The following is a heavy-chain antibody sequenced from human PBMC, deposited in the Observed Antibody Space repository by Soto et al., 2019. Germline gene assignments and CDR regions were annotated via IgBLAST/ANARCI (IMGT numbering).Heavy chain of an antibody. Sequence: EVQLVESGGGLVKPGGSLRLSCAASGFTFSNAWMSWVRQAPGKGLEWVGRIKSKTDGGTTDYAAPVKGRFTISRXDXKXXLYLQMNSLKTEDTAVYYCTTDYRVWVIAAAVGGVWGQGTLVTVSS. D-gene: IGHD6-13*01. J-gene: IGHJ4*02. V-gene: IGHV3-15*01. CDR3: TTDYRVWVIAAAVGGV. CDR1: GFTFSNAW. CDR2: IKSKTDGGTT.